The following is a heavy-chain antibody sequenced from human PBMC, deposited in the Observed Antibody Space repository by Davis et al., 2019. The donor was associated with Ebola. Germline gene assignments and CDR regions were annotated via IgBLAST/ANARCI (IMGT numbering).Heavy chain of an antibody. CDR3: AGGMMGFRFDH. D-gene: IGHD2-15*01. V-gene: IGHV5-51*01. CDR2: IYPYDSQT. Sequence: GGSLRLSCQASGFNLTNYWIAWVRQMPGKGVEWMAMIYPYDSQTKYSPSFKGLVTVSVDRSITTAYLQWSSLEASDTAIYYCAGGMMGFRFDHWGQGTLVTVSS. CDR1: GFNLTNYW. J-gene: IGHJ4*02.